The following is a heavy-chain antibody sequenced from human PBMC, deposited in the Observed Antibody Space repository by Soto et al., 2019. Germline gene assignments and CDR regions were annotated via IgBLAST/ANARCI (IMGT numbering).Heavy chain of an antibody. CDR2: IYSGGST. CDR1: GFTVSSNY. Sequence: EVQLVESGGGLVQPGGSLRLSCAASGFTVSSNYMSWVRQAPGKGLEWVSVIYSGGSTYYADSVKGRFTISRDNSKNTLYLQMNSLRAEDTAVYYCARNYGGYVAYYYYYYMDVWGKGTTVTVSS. V-gene: IGHV3-66*01. D-gene: IGHD4-17*01. CDR3: ARNYGGYVAYYYYYYMDV. J-gene: IGHJ6*03.